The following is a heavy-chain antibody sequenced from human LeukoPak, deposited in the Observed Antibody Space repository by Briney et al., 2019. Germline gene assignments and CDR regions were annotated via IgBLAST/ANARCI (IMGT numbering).Heavy chain of an antibody. J-gene: IGHJ4*02. CDR2: IYYSGST. CDR1: GGSISSSSYY. D-gene: IGHD3-10*01. V-gene: IGHV4-39*01. Sequence: KSSETLSLTCTVSGGSISSSSYYWGWIRQPPGKGLEWIGSIYYSGSTYYNPSLKSRVTISVDTSKNQFSLKLSSVTAADTAVYYCAIMNVLLWFGENDYWGQGTLVTVSS. CDR3: AIMNVLLWFGENDY.